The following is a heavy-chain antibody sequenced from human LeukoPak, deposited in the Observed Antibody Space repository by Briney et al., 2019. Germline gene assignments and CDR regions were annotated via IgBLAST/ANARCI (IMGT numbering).Heavy chain of an antibody. CDR1: GCTFTSYY. Sequence: ASVKVSCKASGCTFTSYYMHWVRQAPGQGLEWTGIISPSGDYTRYAQKLQGRVSMTLDTSTSTVYMELNSLESEDTAMYYCARDNSGWSVDYWGQGTLVTVTS. CDR3: ARDNSGWSVDY. V-gene: IGHV1-46*04. J-gene: IGHJ4*02. D-gene: IGHD6-19*01. CDR2: ISPSGDYT.